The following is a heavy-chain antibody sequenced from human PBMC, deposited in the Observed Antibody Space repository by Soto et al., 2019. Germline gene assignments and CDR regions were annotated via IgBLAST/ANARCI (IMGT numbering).Heavy chain of an antibody. J-gene: IGHJ4*02. CDR1: GFTFNAYA. V-gene: IGHV3-23*01. D-gene: IGHD4-4*01. Sequence: GGSLRLSCFASGFTFNAYAMGWVRQAPGKGLEWVSSITATNGNTYYADSVRGRFTISRDNSRDSLFLQMNGLRPEDSALYYCAKDEGTSSTVFDFWGQGTLVTVSS. CDR2: ITATNGNT. CDR3: AKDEGTSSTVFDF.